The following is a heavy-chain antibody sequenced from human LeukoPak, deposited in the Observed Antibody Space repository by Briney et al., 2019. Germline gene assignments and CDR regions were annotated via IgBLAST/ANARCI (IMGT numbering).Heavy chain of an antibody. CDR2: IRSKAHGGTT. D-gene: IGHD3-3*01. J-gene: IGHJ4*02. V-gene: IGHV3-49*04. CDR3: ARDQVYYDFWSAY. CDR1: GFTFGDYS. Sequence: GGSLRLSGTGSGFTFGDYSMNWVRQAPGKGLEWVAFIRSKAHGGTTEYAASVKGRFTFSRDDSRSVAYLQMNNLRTEDTAVYYCARDQVYYDFWSAYWGQGTLVTVSS.